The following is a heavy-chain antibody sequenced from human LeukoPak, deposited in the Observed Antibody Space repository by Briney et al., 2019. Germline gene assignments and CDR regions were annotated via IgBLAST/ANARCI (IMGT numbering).Heavy chain of an antibody. CDR2: INDRGIAT. CDR3: ARSYYDFWSGWGY. CDR1: GFTFSNYA. Sequence: PGGSLRLSCAASGFTFSNYAMSWVRQAPGKGLEWVSTINDRGIATYYADSVKGRFTISRDNAKNSLYLQMNSLRAEDTAVYYCARSYYDFWSGWGYWGQGTLVTVSS. J-gene: IGHJ4*02. V-gene: IGHV3-23*01. D-gene: IGHD3-3*01.